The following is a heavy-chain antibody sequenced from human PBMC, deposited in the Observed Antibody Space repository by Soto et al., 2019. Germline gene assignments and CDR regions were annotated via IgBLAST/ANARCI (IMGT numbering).Heavy chain of an antibody. V-gene: IGHV4-31*02. D-gene: IGHD3-10*01. CDR2: IYYSGGT. CDR3: TTQGFGVLHGLVDV. Sequence: SETLSLTCTVSGASIGSGDYYWSWIRQHPGKGLEWIGYIYYSGGTYYNPSLKSRVMLSVDTSKNQCSLELTSVIAADAAVYYCTTQGFGVLHGLVDVWGQGTTVTVSS. CDR1: GASIGSGDYY. J-gene: IGHJ6*02.